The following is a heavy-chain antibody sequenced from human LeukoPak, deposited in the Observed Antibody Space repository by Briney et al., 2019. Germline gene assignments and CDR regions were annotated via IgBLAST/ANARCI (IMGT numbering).Heavy chain of an antibody. J-gene: IGHJ4*02. CDR1: GFTFSSYN. D-gene: IGHD1-26*01. CDR2: ISSSSNTI. Sequence: GALRLSCAASGFTFSSYNMNWVRQAPGKGLEWVSYISSSSNTIYYADSVKGRFTISRDNAKNSLYLQMNSLRAEDTAVYFCATESGTYSGTCFDYWGQGTLVTVSP. CDR3: ATESGTYSGTCFDY. V-gene: IGHV3-48*01.